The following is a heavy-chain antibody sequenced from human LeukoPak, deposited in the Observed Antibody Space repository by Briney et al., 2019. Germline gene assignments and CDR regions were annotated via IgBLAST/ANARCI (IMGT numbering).Heavy chain of an antibody. J-gene: IGHJ4*02. CDR3: ARDRSSGCDY. D-gene: IGHD6-19*01. Sequence: GGSLRLSCAASGFTFSSYAMSWVRQAPGKGLEWVANIDQNGRNRYYVDSVKGRFTISRDNAKNSLFLQMNSLRAEDRAVYYCARDRSSGCDYWGQGILVTVAS. V-gene: IGHV3-7*01. CDR2: IDQNGRNR. CDR1: GFTFSSYA.